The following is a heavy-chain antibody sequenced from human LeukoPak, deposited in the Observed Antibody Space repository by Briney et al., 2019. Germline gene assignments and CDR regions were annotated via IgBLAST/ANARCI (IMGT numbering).Heavy chain of an antibody. V-gene: IGHV1-18*01. D-gene: IGHD3-22*01. CDR2: ISAYNGNT. CDR3: ARVMRGNYYDSSGYYYADY. Sequence: ASVKVSCKASGYTFTSYGISWVRQAPGQGLEWMGWISAYNGNTNYAQKLQGRVTMTTDTSTSTAYMELRSLRSDDTAVYYCARVMRGNYYDSSGYYYADYWGQGTLVTVSS. J-gene: IGHJ4*02. CDR1: GYTFTSYG.